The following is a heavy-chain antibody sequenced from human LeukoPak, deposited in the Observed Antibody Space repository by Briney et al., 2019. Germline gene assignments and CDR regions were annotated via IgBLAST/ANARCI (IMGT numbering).Heavy chain of an antibody. J-gene: IGHJ4*02. V-gene: IGHV3-30*02. CDR2: IRYDGRNK. CDR1: GFTFSSYG. CDR3: AKNLYYYDSSGHLFDY. D-gene: IGHD3-22*01. Sequence: GGSLRLSCAASGFTFSSYGMHWVRQAPGKGLEWVAFIRYDGRNKYYADSVKGRFTISRDNSKNTLYLQMNSLRAEDTAVYYCAKNLYYYDSSGHLFDYWGQGTLVTVSS.